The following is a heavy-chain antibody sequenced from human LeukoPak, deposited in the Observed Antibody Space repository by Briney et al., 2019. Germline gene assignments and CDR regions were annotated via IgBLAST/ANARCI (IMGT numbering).Heavy chain of an antibody. CDR1: GYTFTGYY. CDR2: INPNSGGT. D-gene: IGHD6-19*01. J-gene: IGHJ4*02. V-gene: IGHV1-2*02. Sequence: ASVKVSCKASGYTFTGYYMHWVRQAPGQGLEWMGWINPNSGGTNYAQKFQGRVTMTRDTSISTAYMELSRLRSDDTAVYYCARDRSVAGILPSDYWGQGTLVTVSS. CDR3: ARDRSVAGILPSDY.